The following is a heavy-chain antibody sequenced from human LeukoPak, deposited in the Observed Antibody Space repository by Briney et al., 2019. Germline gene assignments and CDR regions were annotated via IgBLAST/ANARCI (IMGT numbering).Heavy chain of an antibody. CDR2: IDPNSGGT. Sequence: ASVKVSCKASGGTLSSYAISWVRQAPGQGLEWMGWIDPNSGGTNYAQKFQGRVTMTRDTSISTAYMELSRLRSDDTAVYYCARELEVHSGSYYAWVGYWGQGTLVTVSS. CDR3: ARELEVHSGSYYAWVGY. V-gene: IGHV1-2*02. J-gene: IGHJ4*02. D-gene: IGHD1-26*01. CDR1: GGTLSSYA.